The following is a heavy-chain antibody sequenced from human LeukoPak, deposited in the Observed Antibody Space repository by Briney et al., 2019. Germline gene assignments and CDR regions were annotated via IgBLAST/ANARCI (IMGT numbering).Heavy chain of an antibody. V-gene: IGHV1-8*02. J-gene: IGHJ5*02. D-gene: IGHD6-13*01. CDR3: ARGPPVAAAASSNWFDP. CDR1: GYTFTSYG. Sequence: RASVKVSCKASGYTFTSYGISWVRQAPGQGLEWMGWMNPNSGNTGYAQKFQGRVTMTRNTSISTAYMELSSLRSEDTAVYYCARGPPVAAAASSNWFDPWGQGTLVTVSS. CDR2: MNPNSGNT.